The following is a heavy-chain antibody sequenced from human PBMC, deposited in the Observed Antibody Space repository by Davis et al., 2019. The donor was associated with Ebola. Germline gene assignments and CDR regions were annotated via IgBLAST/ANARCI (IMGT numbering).Heavy chain of an antibody. J-gene: IGHJ6*03. Sequence: PGGSLRLSCAASGFTFDDYTIHWVRQAPGKGLEWVSLISWDGESTWYADSVKGRFTISRDNSKNSLYLQMNNLRTEDTALYYCTRGERYYDGSSPIVGEGAYYMDVWGKGTTVTVSS. CDR1: GFTFDDYT. CDR2: ISWDGEST. CDR3: TRGERYYDGSSPIVGEGAYYMDV. V-gene: IGHV3-43*01. D-gene: IGHD3-22*01.